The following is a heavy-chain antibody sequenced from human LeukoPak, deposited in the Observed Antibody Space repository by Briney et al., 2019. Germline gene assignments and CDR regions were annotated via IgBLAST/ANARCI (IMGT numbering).Heavy chain of an antibody. CDR1: GFTFSSYS. CDR3: ARGQRYCSGGSCYATDY. Sequence: PGGSLRLSCEASGFTFSSYSMNWVRQAPGKGLEWVSSISSSSSYIYYADSVKGRFSMSRDNAKNSLYLQMNSLRAEDTAVYYCARGQRYCSGGSCYATDYWGQGTLVTVSS. CDR2: ISSSSSYI. V-gene: IGHV3-21*01. J-gene: IGHJ4*02. D-gene: IGHD2-15*01.